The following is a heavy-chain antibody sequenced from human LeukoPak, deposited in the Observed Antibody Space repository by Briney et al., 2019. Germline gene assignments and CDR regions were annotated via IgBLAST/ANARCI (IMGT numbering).Heavy chain of an antibody. CDR1: GFTFSSYG. V-gene: IGHV3-33*01. Sequence: PGRSLRLSCAASGFTFSSYGMHWVRQAPGKGLEWVAVRWYDGSNKYYADSVKGRFTISRDNSKNTLYLQMNSLRAEDTAVYYCARYRPYFDYWGQGTLVTVSS. J-gene: IGHJ4*02. CDR2: RWYDGSNK. D-gene: IGHD1-14*01. CDR3: ARYRPYFDY.